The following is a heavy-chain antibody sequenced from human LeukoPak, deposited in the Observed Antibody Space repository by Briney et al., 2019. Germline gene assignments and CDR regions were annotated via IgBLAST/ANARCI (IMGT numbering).Heavy chain of an antibody. J-gene: IGHJ4*02. CDR3: VKVDAVISPGIDY. V-gene: IGHV3-23*01. CDR2: ISAGGAT. Sequence: AGGSLRLSCAASGFTFSNYAMSWVRQAPGKGLDWVSAISAGGATYSADSVKGRFTISRDNSKNTLYLQMYSLRAEDTALYFCVKVDAVISPGIDYWGQGTLVTVSS. D-gene: IGHD3-10*01. CDR1: GFTFSNYA.